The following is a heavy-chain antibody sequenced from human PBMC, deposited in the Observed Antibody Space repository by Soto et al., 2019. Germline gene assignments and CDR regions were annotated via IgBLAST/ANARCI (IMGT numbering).Heavy chain of an antibody. CDR2: IYWNDDK. J-gene: IGHJ4*02. V-gene: IGHV2-5*01. CDR3: AHRIYDSSGQDRFDY. CDR1: GFSLSTSGVG. Sequence: QITLKESGPTLVKPTQTLTLTCTFSGFSLSTSGVGVGWIRQPPGKALEWLALIYWNDDKRYNSSLKSRLTITRGASKDQVAITMTNMDPVDTATYYCAHRIYDSSGQDRFDYWGQGALVTVSS. D-gene: IGHD3-22*01.